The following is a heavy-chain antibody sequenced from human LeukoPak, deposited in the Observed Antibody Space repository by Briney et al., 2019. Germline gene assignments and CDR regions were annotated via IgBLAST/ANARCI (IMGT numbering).Heavy chain of an antibody. CDR3: ARGQRAYCGGDCSTFDY. J-gene: IGHJ4*02. V-gene: IGHV1-46*01. CDR2: INPSGGST. Sequence: ASVKVSCKASGYTFTSYYMHWVRQAPGQGLEWMGIINPSGGSTSYAQKFQGRVTMTRDTSTSTVYMELSSLRSEDTAVYYCARGQRAYCGGDCSTFDYWGQGTLVTVSS. CDR1: GYTFTSYY. D-gene: IGHD2-21*02.